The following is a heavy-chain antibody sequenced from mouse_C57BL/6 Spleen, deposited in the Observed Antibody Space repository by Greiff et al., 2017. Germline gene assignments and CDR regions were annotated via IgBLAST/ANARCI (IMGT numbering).Heavy chain of an antibody. D-gene: IGHD2-4*01. CDR2: IHPNSGST. Sequence: QVQLQQPGAELVKPGASVKLSCKASGYTFTSYWMHWVKQRPGQGLEWIGMIHPNSGSTNYNEKFKSKATLTVDKSSSTAYMQLSSLTSEDSAVYYCARLSYYDYDAAMYYWGQGTSVTVSS. V-gene: IGHV1-64*01. CDR3: ARLSYYDYDAAMYY. J-gene: IGHJ4*01. CDR1: GYTFTSYW.